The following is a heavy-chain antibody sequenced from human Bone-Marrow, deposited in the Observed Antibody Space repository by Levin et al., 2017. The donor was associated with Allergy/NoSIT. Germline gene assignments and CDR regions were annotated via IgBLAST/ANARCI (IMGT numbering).Heavy chain of an antibody. V-gene: IGHV2-70*04. J-gene: IGHJ4*02. D-gene: IGHD3-22*01. Sequence: SGPTLVKPTQTLTLTCTFSGFSLSTSGMRVSWIRQPPGKTLEWLARIDWDDDKFYSTSLKTRLTISKENTKKQVVLKKNNMEAVDTAKYYCERTSYGSGYYKIDYWGQGTLVTVS. CDR3: ERTSYGSGYYKIDY. CDR2: IDWDDDK. CDR1: GFSLSTSGMR.